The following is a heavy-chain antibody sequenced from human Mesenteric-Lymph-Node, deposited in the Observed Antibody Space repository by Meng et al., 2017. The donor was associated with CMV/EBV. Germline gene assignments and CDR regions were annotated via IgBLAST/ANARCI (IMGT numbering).Heavy chain of an antibody. J-gene: IGHJ4*02. D-gene: IGHD4-23*01. V-gene: IGHV3-23*03. CDR2: IYSGGETT. Sequence: CAASGFTFSTYAMTWVRQAPGKGLEWVSVIYSGGETTYYSDSAKGRFTISRDNSKNTLYLQMNSLRAEDTAVYYCAKGSGGNYYSYDYWGQGTLVTVSS. CDR1: GFTFSTYA. CDR3: AKGSGGNYYSYDY.